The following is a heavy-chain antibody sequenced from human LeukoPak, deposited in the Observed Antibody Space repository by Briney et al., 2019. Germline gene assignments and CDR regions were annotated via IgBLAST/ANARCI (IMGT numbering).Heavy chain of an antibody. J-gene: IGHJ4*02. D-gene: IGHD3-10*01. CDR2: ISGYGGST. Sequence: HSGGSLRLSCAASGFTFRSYVMNWVRQAPGKGLEWVSAISGYGGSTYYADSVKGRFTISRDNSKNTLYLQMSSLRTEDTAVYYCVKDGSGSYYTYYFDYWGQGTLVTVSS. CDR3: VKDGSGSYYTYYFDY. CDR1: GFTFRSYV. V-gene: IGHV3-23*01.